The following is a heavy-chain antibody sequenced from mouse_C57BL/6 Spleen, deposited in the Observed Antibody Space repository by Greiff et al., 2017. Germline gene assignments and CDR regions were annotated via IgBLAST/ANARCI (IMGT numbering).Heavy chain of an antibody. CDR3: ARGGPAMDY. CDR1: GYTFTSYW. Sequence: VQLQQSGAELVMPGASVKLSCKASGYTFTSYWMHWVKQRPGQGLEWIGEIDPSDSYTNYNQKFKGKSTLTVDKSSSTAYMQLSSLTSEDSAVYYCARGGPAMDYWGQGTSVTVSS. D-gene: IGHD3-3*01. V-gene: IGHV1-69*01. J-gene: IGHJ4*01. CDR2: IDPSDSYT.